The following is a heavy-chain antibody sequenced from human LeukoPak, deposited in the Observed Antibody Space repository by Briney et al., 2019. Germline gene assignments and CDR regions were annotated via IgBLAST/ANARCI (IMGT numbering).Heavy chain of an antibody. CDR3: ARGGRSGYYDFDV. D-gene: IGHD3-22*01. V-gene: IGHV3-13*05. J-gene: IGHJ3*01. CDR2: IGTAGDP. CDR1: GFTFSSYD. Sequence: GESLKIYCAASGFTFSSYDMHWVRQATGKGLEWVSAIGTAGDPYYPGSVKGRFTISRENAKNSLYLQMNSLRAGDTAVYYCARGGRSGYYDFDVWGQGTMVTVSS.